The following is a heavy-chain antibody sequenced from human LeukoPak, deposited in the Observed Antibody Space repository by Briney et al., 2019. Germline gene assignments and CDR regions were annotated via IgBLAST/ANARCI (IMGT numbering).Heavy chain of an antibody. CDR3: ARGVGARAVAFDI. J-gene: IGHJ3*02. Sequence: GGSLRLSCAASGFTFSSYGMHWVRQAPGKGLEWVAVISYDGSNKYFADSVKGRFTISRDNSKNTLYLQMNSLRAEDTAVYYCARGVGARAVAFDIWGQGTMVTVSS. V-gene: IGHV3-30*03. D-gene: IGHD1-26*01. CDR1: GFTFSSYG. CDR2: ISYDGSNK.